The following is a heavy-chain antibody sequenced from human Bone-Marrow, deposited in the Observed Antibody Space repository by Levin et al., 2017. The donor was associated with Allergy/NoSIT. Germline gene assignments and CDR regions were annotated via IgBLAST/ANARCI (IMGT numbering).Heavy chain of an antibody. J-gene: IGHJ6*02. CDR3: GRHAALRGYGGEKYGGAMDV. V-gene: IGHV4-39*01. CDR2: IYYSEST. Sequence: PSETLSLTCTVSGASISTNNYYWGWFRQPPGMGLEWIGSIYYSESTYYTPSLKSRVTISVDTSTNQFSLKVRSVTAADTAVYYCGRHAALRGYGGEKYGGAMDVWGQGTTVTVSS. CDR1: GASISTNNYY. D-gene: IGHD4-23*01.